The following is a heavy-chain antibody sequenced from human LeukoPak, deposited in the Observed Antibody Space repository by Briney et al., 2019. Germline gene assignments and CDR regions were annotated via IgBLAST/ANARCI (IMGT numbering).Heavy chain of an antibody. V-gene: IGHV1-69*04. CDR2: IIPIFGIA. CDR1: GGTFSSYA. Sequence: GASVKVSCKASGGTFSSYAISWVRQAPGQGLEWMGRIIPIFGIANYAQKFQGRVTITADKSTSTAYMELSSLRSEDTAVYYCARFPGSTSPPPPHYYGMDVWGQGTTVTVSS. J-gene: IGHJ6*02. D-gene: IGHD1-26*01. CDR3: ARFPGSTSPPPPHYYGMDV.